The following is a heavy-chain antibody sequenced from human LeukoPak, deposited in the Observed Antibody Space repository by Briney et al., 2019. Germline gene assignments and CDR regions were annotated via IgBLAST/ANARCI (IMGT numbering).Heavy chain of an antibody. CDR3: ARLEIAAAGNHWFDP. J-gene: IGHJ5*02. CDR1: GGSISSYY. V-gene: IGHV4-59*01. CDR2: IYYSGST. D-gene: IGHD6-13*01. Sequence: SETLSLTCTGSGGSISSYYWSWIRQPPGKGLEWIGYIYYSGSTNYNPSLKSRVTILVDTSKNQFSLKLSSVTAADTAVYYCARLEIAAAGNHWFDPWGQGTLVTVSS.